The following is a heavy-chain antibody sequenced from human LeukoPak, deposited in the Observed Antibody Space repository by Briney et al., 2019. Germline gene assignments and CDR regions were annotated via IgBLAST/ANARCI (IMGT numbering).Heavy chain of an antibody. J-gene: IGHJ6*03. CDR3: ARHHEWFGESNYYYYMDV. V-gene: IGHV4-39*01. CDR1: GGSISSSSYY. CDR2: IDYSGST. Sequence: SETLSLTCTVSGGSISSSSYYWGWMRQPPGKGLEWIGSIDYSGSTYYNSFLKRRVTISVDTSKNQFSLMLSSVTAADTAVYYCARHHEWFGESNYYYYMDVWGKGTTVTVSS. D-gene: IGHD3-10*01.